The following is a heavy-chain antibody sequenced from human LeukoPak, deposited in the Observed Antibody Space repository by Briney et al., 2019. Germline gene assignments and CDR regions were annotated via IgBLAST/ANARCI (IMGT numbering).Heavy chain of an antibody. D-gene: IGHD2-15*01. CDR2: IYPGDSDT. CDR3: ARSGGDIVAMLGVLNHGAFDI. CDR1: GYSFTNYW. V-gene: IGHV5-51*01. Sequence: GESLKISCKISGYSFTNYWIGWVRQMPGKGLEWMGIIYPGDSDTRYSPSFQGQVTMSVDKSINTAYLQWSSLKASDTAIYYCARSGGDIVAMLGVLNHGAFDIWGQGSMVTVSS. J-gene: IGHJ3*02.